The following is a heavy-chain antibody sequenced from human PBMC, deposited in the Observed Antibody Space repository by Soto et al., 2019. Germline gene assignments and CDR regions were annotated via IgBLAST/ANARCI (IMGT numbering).Heavy chain of an antibody. CDR1: GFIFNEYG. Sequence: QVQLVESGGGVVQPGRSLRLSCAASGFIFNEYGMHWVRQAPGKGLEWVAVIWYDGSNKYYADSVKGRFTFSRVNSKNTMSLQMNSLRAEDTAVYYCARWGCSGSNCNLNQRSFDLWGQGTLVTVSS. V-gene: IGHV3-33*03. CDR2: IWYDGSNK. D-gene: IGHD2-15*01. J-gene: IGHJ4*02. CDR3: ARWGCSGSNCNLNQRSFDL.